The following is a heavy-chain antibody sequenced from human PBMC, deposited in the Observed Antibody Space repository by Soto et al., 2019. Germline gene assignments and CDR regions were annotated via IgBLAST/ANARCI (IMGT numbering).Heavy chain of an antibody. D-gene: IGHD3-9*01. J-gene: IGHJ3*02. CDR2: IKQDRSEK. CDR3: AKYYDILTGYYADAFDI. CDR1: GFTFSSYW. Sequence: EVQLVESGGGLVQPGGSLRLSCAASGFTFSSYWMSWVRQAPGKGLEWVANIKQDRSEKYYVDSVKGRFTISRDNAKNSLYLQMNSLRAEDTAVYYCAKYYDILTGYYADAFDIWGQGTMVTVSS. V-gene: IGHV3-7*01.